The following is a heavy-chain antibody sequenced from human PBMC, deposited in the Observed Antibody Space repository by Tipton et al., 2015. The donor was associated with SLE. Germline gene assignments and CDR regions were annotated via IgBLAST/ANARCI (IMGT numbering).Heavy chain of an antibody. J-gene: IGHJ2*01. V-gene: IGHV4-4*07. CDR2: FYTRGTT. Sequence: TLSLTCTVSGGSISSFYWGWIRQSAGKGVEWIGRFYTRGTTNYNPSLKRRVTMSVDTSKNQLSLELNSMTAADTAAHYCARELLNPRTTVHYYFDLWGRGTLVTVSS. CDR3: ARELLNPRTTVHYYFDL. CDR1: GGSISSFY. D-gene: IGHD4-11*01.